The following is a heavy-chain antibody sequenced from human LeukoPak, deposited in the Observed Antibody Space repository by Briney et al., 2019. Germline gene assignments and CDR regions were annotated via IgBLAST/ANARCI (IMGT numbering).Heavy chain of an antibody. V-gene: IGHV3-49*04. CDR2: IRSKAYGGTT. CDR1: GFTFGDYA. CDR3: TRVGYSSSWTLPYYYYYYMDV. D-gene: IGHD6-13*01. Sequence: GGSLRLSCTASGFTFGDYAMSWVRQAPGKGLEWVGFIRSKAYGGTTEYAASVKGRFTISRDDSKSIAYLQMNSLKTEDTAVYYCTRVGYSSSWTLPYYYYYYMDVWGKGTTVTVSS. J-gene: IGHJ6*03.